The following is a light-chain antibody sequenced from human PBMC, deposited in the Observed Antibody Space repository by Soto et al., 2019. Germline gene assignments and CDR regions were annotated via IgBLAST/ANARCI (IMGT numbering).Light chain of an antibody. Sequence: IQMTQSPSSLAASVVDRVTITFRASQGISSDLGWYQQLPGKAPKLLIYAASSLQSGVPSRFSASGSGTDFTLTISDVQPEDFALYYCHQRQSWPRTFGQGTKVDI. CDR1: QGISSD. CDR3: HQRQSWPRT. V-gene: IGKV1-17*02. CDR2: AAS. J-gene: IGKJ1*01.